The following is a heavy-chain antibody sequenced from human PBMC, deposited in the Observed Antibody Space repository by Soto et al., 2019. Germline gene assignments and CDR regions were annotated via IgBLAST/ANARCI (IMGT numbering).Heavy chain of an antibody. J-gene: IGHJ4*02. V-gene: IGHV3-66*01. CDR3: ARTCSGGTCSFDY. Sequence: EVQLVESGGGLVQPGGSLRLSCAASGFTVSTNYMSWVRQAPGKGLEWVSVIYSGGSTYYADSVKGRFTISRDNFENTLYLQMNSLSAEDTAVYYCARTCSGGTCSFDYWGQGTLVTVSS. CDR1: GFTVSTNY. CDR2: IYSGGST. D-gene: IGHD2-15*01.